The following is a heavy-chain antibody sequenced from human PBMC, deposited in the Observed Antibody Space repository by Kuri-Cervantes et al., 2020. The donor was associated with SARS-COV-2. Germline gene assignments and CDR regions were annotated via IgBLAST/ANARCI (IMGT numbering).Heavy chain of an antibody. D-gene: IGHD4-23*01. CDR2: IYSSGST. V-gene: IGHV3-53*01. Sequence: GGSLRLSCAASGFSVRSNYMSWVRQAPGKGLEWVSSIYSSGSTYYADSVKGRFTSSRENYKNTLYLQLNSLRVEDTAVYYCARSTVGFDSWGQGTLVTVSS. J-gene: IGHJ4*02. CDR1: GFSVRSNY. CDR3: ARSTVGFDS.